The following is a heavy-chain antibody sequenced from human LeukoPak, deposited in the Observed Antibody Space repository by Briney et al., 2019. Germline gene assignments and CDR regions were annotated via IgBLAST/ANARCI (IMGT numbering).Heavy chain of an antibody. D-gene: IGHD6-13*01. J-gene: IGHJ4*02. CDR2: IYYSGST. V-gene: IGHV4-59*01. CDR1: GGSISSYY. CDR3: ASVADSSSWYRRSGYFDY. Sequence: PSETLSLTCTGSGGSISSYYWSWIRQPPGKGLEWIGYIYYSGSTNYNPSLKSLVTISVDTSKNQFSLKLSSVTAADTAVYYCASVADSSSWYRRSGYFDYWGQGTLVTVSS.